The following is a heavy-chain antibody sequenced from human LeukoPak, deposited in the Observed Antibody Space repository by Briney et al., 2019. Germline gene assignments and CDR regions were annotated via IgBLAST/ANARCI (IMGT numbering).Heavy chain of an antibody. CDR1: GGSISGYY. CDR2: IYYSGST. J-gene: IGHJ6*02. D-gene: IGHD2-2*01. CDR3: ARDRRYCSSTSCYEPYYYYGMDV. Sequence: SETLSLTCTVSGGSISGYYWSWIRQPPGKGLEWIGYIYYSGSTNYNPSLKSRVTISVDTSKNQFSLKLSSVTAADTAVYYCARDRRYCSSTSCYEPYYYYGMDVWGQGTTVTVSS. V-gene: IGHV4-59*01.